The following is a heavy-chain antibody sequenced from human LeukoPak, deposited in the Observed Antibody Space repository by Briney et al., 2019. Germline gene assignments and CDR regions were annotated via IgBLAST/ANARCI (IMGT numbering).Heavy chain of an antibody. D-gene: IGHD3-22*01. CDR1: GYTFTSYG. J-gene: IGHJ4*02. CDR2: ISAYNGNT. V-gene: IGHV1-18*01. Sequence: GASVKVSCKASGYTFTSYGISWVRQAPGQGLEWMGWISAYNGNTNYAQKLQGRVPMTTDTSTSTAYMELRSLRSDDTAVYYCAREKGTMIVVPTPPLDYWGQGTLATVSS. CDR3: AREKGTMIVVPTPPLDY.